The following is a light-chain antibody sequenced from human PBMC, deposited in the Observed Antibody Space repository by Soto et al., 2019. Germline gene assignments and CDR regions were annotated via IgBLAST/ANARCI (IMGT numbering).Light chain of an antibody. Sequence: QSALTQPPSASGSPGQSVTISCTGTSSDVGGYNYVSWYQQHPGKAPKLMLYEVNKRPSGVPDRFSGSKSGNTASLTVSGLRAEDEADYYCTSYAGSETVVIGGGTQLTVL. CDR3: TSYAGSETVV. J-gene: IGLJ3*02. V-gene: IGLV2-8*01. CDR1: SSDVGGYNY. CDR2: EVN.